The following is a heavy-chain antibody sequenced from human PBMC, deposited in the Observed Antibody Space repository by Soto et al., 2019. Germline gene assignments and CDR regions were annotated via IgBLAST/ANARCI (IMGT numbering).Heavy chain of an antibody. CDR1: GFTFDSYA. CDR3: ARDTVGLYSIWSGYVSDGLDV. CDR2: ISGSADGT. V-gene: IGHV3-23*01. J-gene: IGHJ3*01. D-gene: IGHD4-4*01. Sequence: EVKLLESGGGLAQPGGSLRLSCVGSGFTFDSYAISWVRQAPGERLQWIAAISGSADGTDYAHSVTGRFTISRDNGKKTGKLQIDSLSVEDEPGYCCARDTVGLYSIWSGYVSDGLDVWGQGTLVSVS.